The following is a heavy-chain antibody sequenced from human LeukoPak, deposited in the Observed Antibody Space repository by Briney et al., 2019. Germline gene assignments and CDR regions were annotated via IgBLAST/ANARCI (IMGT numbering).Heavy chain of an antibody. CDR2: IYYSGST. V-gene: IGHV4-61*08. D-gene: IGHD5-18*01. J-gene: IGHJ5*02. CDR3: ARAGDTAFDP. Sequence: SETLSLTCTVSGGSISSGDYYWNWIRQPPGKGLEWIGYIYYSGSTNYNPSLKSRVTISVDTSKNQFSLKLSSVTAADTAVYYCARAGDTAFDPWGQGTLVTVSS. CDR1: GGSISSGDYY.